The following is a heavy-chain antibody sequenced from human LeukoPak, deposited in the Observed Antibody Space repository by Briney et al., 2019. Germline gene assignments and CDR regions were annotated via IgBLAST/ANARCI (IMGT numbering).Heavy chain of an antibody. J-gene: IGHJ4*02. CDR3: ARLYSYGWSGFDY. Sequence: GGSLRLSCAASGFTFSSYSMNWVRQAPGKGLEWVSSISSSSSYIYYADSVKGRFTISRDNAKNSLHLQMNSLRAEDTAVYYCARLYSYGWSGFDYWGQGTLVTVSS. V-gene: IGHV3-21*01. CDR1: GFTFSSYS. CDR2: ISSSSSYI. D-gene: IGHD5-18*01.